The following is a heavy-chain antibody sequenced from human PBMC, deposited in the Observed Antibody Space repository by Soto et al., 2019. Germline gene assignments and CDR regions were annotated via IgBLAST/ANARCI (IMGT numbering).Heavy chain of an antibody. D-gene: IGHD3-9*01. Sequence: EVQLLESGGGLVQPGGSLRLSCAASGFTFSSYAMSWVRQAPGKGLEWVSAISGSGGSTYYADSVKGRFTISRDNSKNTLYLQMNSLRAEDTAVYYCAKGGPGYYNPLRSDYYGMDVWGQGTTVTVSS. CDR3: AKGGPGYYNPLRSDYYGMDV. CDR1: GFTFSSYA. CDR2: ISGSGGST. V-gene: IGHV3-23*01. J-gene: IGHJ6*02.